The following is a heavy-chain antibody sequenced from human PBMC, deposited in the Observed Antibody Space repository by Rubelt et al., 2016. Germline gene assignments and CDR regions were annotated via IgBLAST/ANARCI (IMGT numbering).Heavy chain of an antibody. CDR2: ISGSGGST. Sequence: EVQLLESGGGLVQPGGSLRLSCAASGFTFSSYAMSWVRQAPGKGLEWVSAISGSGGSTYYADSVKGRFTISRDNSKNTLYLQMNSLRAEDTAVYYCAKDYPDVLGYYDYVWGSYRPTQYFDYWGQGTLVTVSS. D-gene: IGHD3-16*02. CDR3: AKDYPDVLGYYDYVWGSYRPTQYFDY. J-gene: IGHJ4*02. CDR1: GFTFSSYA. V-gene: IGHV3-23*01.